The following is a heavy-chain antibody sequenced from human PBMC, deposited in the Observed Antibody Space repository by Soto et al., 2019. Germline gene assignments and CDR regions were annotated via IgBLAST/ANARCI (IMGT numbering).Heavy chain of an antibody. CDR3: ARGRRVTIFGVVSRHDAFDI. CDR1: GFTFSSYS. J-gene: IGHJ3*02. CDR2: ISSSSSTI. Sequence: GSLILSCAASGFTFSSYSMNWVRQAPGKGLEWVSYISSSSSTIYYADSVKGRFTISRDNAKNSLYLQMNSLRDEDTAVYYCARGRRVTIFGVVSRHDAFDIWGQGTMVTV. V-gene: IGHV3-48*02. D-gene: IGHD3-3*01.